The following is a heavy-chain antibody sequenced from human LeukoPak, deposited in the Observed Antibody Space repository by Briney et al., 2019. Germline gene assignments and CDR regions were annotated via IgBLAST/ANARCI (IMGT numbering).Heavy chain of an antibody. D-gene: IGHD3-16*01. V-gene: IGHV3-33*01. CDR3: ARKMGYVGGIDY. CDR1: GFSFYTYG. J-gene: IGHJ4*02. Sequence: GTSLRLSCAVSGFSFYTYGIHWVRHAPGKGLEWVAVIWNDGSNKYYADSVKGRFTISRDNSKNTLYLQMNSLRAEDTAVYYCARKMGYVGGIDYWGQGTLVTVSS. CDR2: IWNDGSNK.